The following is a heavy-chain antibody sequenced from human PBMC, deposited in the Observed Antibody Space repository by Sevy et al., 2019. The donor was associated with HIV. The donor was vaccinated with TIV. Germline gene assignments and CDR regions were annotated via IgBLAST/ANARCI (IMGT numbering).Heavy chain of an antibody. Sequence: GGSLRLSCAASGFTFSSYGMHWVRQAPGKGLEWVAVIWYDGSNKYYADSVKGRFTISRDNSKNTLYLQMNSLRAEDTAVYYCARDVEITIFGVVHNWFDPWGQGTLVTVSS. D-gene: IGHD3-3*01. V-gene: IGHV3-33*01. CDR2: IWYDGSNK. J-gene: IGHJ5*02. CDR3: ARDVEITIFGVVHNWFDP. CDR1: GFTFSSYG.